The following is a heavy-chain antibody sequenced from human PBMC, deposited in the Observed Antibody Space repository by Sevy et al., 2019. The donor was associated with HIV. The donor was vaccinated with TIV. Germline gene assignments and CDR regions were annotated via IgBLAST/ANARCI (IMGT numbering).Heavy chain of an antibody. J-gene: IGHJ4*02. CDR3: ANKQFVLPFDY. CDR2: ISYHGRNQ. D-gene: IGHD6-6*01. Sequence: GGSLRLSCAASGFTFSDYAIHWVRQAPGKGLEWLAVISYHGRNQFYADSVRGRFTISRDDSKNTVYLQMNSLRPDDTAVYYCANKQFVLPFDYWGQGTLVTVSS. CDR1: GFTFSDYA. V-gene: IGHV3-30*04.